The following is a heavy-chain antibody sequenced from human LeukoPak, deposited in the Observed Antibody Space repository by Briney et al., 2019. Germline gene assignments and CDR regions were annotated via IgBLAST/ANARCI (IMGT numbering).Heavy chain of an antibody. Sequence: GGSLRLSCAASGFTFSSYGMHWVRQAPGKGLEWVAFIRYDGSNKYYADSVKGRFTISRGNSKNTLYLQMNSLRAEDTAVYYCAKEGYSGYDYVPWFDPWGQGTLVTVSS. J-gene: IGHJ5*02. CDR2: IRYDGSNK. D-gene: IGHD5-12*01. V-gene: IGHV3-30*02. CDR3: AKEGYSGYDYVPWFDP. CDR1: GFTFSSYG.